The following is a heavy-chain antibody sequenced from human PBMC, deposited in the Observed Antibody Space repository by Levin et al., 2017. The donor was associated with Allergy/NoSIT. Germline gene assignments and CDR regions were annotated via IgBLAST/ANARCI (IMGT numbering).Heavy chain of an antibody. CDR1: GFTFSSYW. J-gene: IGHJ4*02. Sequence: PGGSLRLSCAASGFTFSSYWVHWVRQAPGKGLVWVSRINSDGIDTTYADSVKGRFTISRDNAKNTLYLHMNSLRAEDTAVYYCARGSPTTGSSSSWSSRGLDYFDYWGQGALVTVSS. D-gene: IGHD6-13*01. V-gene: IGHV3-74*01. CDR3: ARGSPTTGSSSSWSSRGLDYFDY. CDR2: INSDGIDT.